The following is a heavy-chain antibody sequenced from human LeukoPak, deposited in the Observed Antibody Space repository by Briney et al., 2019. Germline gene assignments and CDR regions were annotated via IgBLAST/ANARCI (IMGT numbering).Heavy chain of an antibody. CDR2: IYYSGST. CDR3: ARFGNDYGDYPPTFRFDP. Sequence: PSETLSLTCTVSGGSISSYYWSWIRQPPGKGLEWIGYIYYSGSTNYNPSLKSRVTISVDTSKNQFSLKLSSVTAADTAVYYCARFGNDYGDYPPTFRFDPWGQGTLVTVSS. J-gene: IGHJ5*02. CDR1: GGSISSYY. V-gene: IGHV4-59*12. D-gene: IGHD4-17*01.